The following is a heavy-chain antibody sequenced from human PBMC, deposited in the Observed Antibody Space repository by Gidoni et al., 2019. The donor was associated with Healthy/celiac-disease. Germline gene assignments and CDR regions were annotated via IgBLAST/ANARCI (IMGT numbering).Heavy chain of an antibody. CDR2: IIPIFGTA. D-gene: IGHD3-22*01. V-gene: IGHV1-69*01. Sequence: QVQLVQSGAEVKKPGSSVKVSCKASGGTFSSYAISWVQQAPGQGLEWMGGIIPIFGTANYAQKFQGRVTITADESTSTAYVELSSLRSEDTAVYYCARDSFSKDSSGYLFYFDYWGQGTLVTVSS. CDR3: ARDSFSKDSSGYLFYFDY. J-gene: IGHJ4*02. CDR1: GGTFSSYA.